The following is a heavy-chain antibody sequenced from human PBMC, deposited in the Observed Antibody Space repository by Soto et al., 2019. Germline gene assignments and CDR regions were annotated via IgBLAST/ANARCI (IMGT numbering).Heavy chain of an antibody. D-gene: IGHD3-9*01. Sequence: ASVKVSCKASGYTFTGYYMHWVRQAPGQGLEWMGWINPNSGGTNYAQKFQGWVTMTRDTSISTAYMELSRLRSDDTAVYYCARGAGDWLLYSFDYWGQGTLVTVSS. CDR3: ARGAGDWLLYSFDY. CDR2: INPNSGGT. CDR1: GYTFTGYY. V-gene: IGHV1-2*04. J-gene: IGHJ4*02.